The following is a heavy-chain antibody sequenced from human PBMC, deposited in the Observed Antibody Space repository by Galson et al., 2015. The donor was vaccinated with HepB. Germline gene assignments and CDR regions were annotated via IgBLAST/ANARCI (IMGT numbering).Heavy chain of an antibody. V-gene: IGHV1-18*01. CDR3: ARDRLREAFDM. J-gene: IGHJ3*02. D-gene: IGHD4-17*01. CDR2: ISAYNGNT. Sequence: SVKVSCKASGYPLTSYPITWVRQAPGQGLEWMGWISAYNGNTKYPEKFQGRVTVTTDTSTSTVYMELRSLRSDDTAIYYCARDRLREAFDMWGQGTMVTVSS. CDR1: GYPLTSYP.